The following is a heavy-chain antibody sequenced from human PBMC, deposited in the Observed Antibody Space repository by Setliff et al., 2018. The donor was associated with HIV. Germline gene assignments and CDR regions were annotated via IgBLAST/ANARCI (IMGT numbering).Heavy chain of an antibody. CDR3: ARGIAAAGR. D-gene: IGHD6-13*01. CDR2: IHSSGNT. J-gene: IGHJ4*02. V-gene: IGHV4-31*03. CDR1: GGSISSGGYY. Sequence: TLSLTCNVSGGSISSGGYYWSWIRQPPGKGPEWIGYIHSSGNTFYTPSLKSRLTISLDTSKNQFSLKLSSVTAADTAVYYCARGIAAAGRWGQGTLVTVSS.